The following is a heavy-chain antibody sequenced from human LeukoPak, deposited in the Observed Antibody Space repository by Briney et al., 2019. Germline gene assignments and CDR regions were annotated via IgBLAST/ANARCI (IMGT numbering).Heavy chain of an antibody. CDR1: GYIFTGYY. Sequence: ASVKVSCKASGYIFTGYYMHWVRQAPGQGLEWMGWINPNSGGTNYAQKFQGRVTMTRDTPISTAYMELSRLRSDDTAVYYCARAAYCSSTSCTPYYGMDVWGQGTTVTVSS. V-gene: IGHV1-2*02. CDR3: ARAAYCSSTSCTPYYGMDV. CDR2: INPNSGGT. J-gene: IGHJ6*02. D-gene: IGHD2-2*01.